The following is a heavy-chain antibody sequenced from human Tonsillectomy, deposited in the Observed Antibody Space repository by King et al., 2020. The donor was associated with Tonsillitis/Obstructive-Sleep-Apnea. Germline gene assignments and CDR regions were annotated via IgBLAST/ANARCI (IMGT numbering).Heavy chain of an antibody. CDR1: GFTFSSYA. CDR3: AREAGYSSSWDYYYYMDV. CDR2: ISYDGSNK. Sequence: HVQLVESGGGVVQPGRSLRLSCAASGFTFSSYAMHWVRQAPGKGLEWVAVISYDGSNKYYAGSVKGRFTISRDNSKNTLYLPMNSLRAEDTAVYYCAREAGYSSSWDYYYYMDVWGKGTTVTVSS. D-gene: IGHD6-6*01. V-gene: IGHV3-30*04. J-gene: IGHJ6*03.